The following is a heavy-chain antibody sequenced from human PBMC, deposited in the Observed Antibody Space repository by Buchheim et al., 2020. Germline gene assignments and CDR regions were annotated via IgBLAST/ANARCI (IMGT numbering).Heavy chain of an antibody. Sequence: QVQLQQWGAGLLKPSETLSLTCAVYGGSFSGYYWSWIRQPPGKGLEWIGEINHSGSTNYNPSLKSLVTISVDTSKNQFSLKLSSVTAADTAVYYCARGPPGSPAYFDYWGQGTL. J-gene: IGHJ4*02. V-gene: IGHV4-34*01. CDR2: INHSGST. CDR1: GGSFSGYY. CDR3: ARGPPGSPAYFDY.